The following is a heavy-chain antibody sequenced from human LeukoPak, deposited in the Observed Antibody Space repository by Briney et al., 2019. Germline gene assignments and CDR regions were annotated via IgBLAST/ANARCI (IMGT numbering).Heavy chain of an antibody. D-gene: IGHD2-15*01. V-gene: IGHV1-8*01. CDR2: MNPNSANT. J-gene: IGHJ4*02. CDR3: ARGLRGTGGSWFY. Sequence: WASVKVSCKASGYTFTSYNINWVRQATGQGLEWMGWMNPNSANTGDAQKFQGRVTMTRNTSISTAYMELSSLRSEDTAVYYCARGLRGTGGSWFYWGQGTLVTVSS. CDR1: GYTFTSYN.